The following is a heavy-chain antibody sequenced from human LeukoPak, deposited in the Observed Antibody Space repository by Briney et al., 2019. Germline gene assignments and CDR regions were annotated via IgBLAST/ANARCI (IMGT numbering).Heavy chain of an antibody. D-gene: IGHD2-2*01. Sequence: KPSETLSLTCAVYGRSFSGYYWSWIRQPPGKGLEWLGEINHSGSTNYNPSLKSRVTISVDTSKNQFSLKLSSVTAADTAVYYCARVFPAEDYFDYWGQGTLVTVSS. CDR2: INHSGST. J-gene: IGHJ4*02. V-gene: IGHV4-34*01. CDR1: GRSFSGYY. CDR3: ARVFPAEDYFDY.